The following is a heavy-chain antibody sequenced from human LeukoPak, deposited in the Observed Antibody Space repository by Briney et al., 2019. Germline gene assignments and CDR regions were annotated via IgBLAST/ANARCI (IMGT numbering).Heavy chain of an antibody. D-gene: IGHD6-13*01. CDR3: ATYDGVAAAGWPFRFYFDY. J-gene: IGHJ4*02. CDR1: GYTLTELS. CDR2: FDPEDGET. Sequence: ASVKVSCKVSGYTLTELSMHWVRQAPGKGLEWMGGFDPEDGETIYAQKFQGRVTMTEDTSTDTAYMELSSLRSEDTAVYYYATYDGVAAAGWPFRFYFDYWGQGTLVTVSS. V-gene: IGHV1-24*01.